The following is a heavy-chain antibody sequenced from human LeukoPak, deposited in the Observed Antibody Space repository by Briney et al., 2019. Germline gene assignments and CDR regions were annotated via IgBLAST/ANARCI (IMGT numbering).Heavy chain of an antibody. J-gene: IGHJ4*02. V-gene: IGHV1-18*01. CDR3: ARGLQMIPYYDFWSGYYTRHFDY. CDR2: ISAYNGNT. D-gene: IGHD3-3*01. Sequence: GASVKVSCKASGYTFTSYGISWVRQAPGQGLEWMGWISAYNGNTNYAQKFQGRVTMTRNTSISTAYMELSSLRSEDTAVYYCARGLQMIPYYDFWSGYYTRHFDYWGQGTLVTVSS. CDR1: GYTFTSYG.